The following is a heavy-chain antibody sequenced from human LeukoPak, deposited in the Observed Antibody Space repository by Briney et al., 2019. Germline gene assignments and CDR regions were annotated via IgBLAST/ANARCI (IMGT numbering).Heavy chain of an antibody. CDR3: ARGGVVVVVAAPLDV. J-gene: IGHJ6*04. D-gene: IGHD2-15*01. CDR2: ISYDGSNK. CDR1: GFTFSSYA. Sequence: GRSLRLSCAASGFTFSSYAMHWVRQAPGKGLEWVAVISYDGSNKYYAGSVKGRFTISRDNSKNTLYLQMNSLRAEDTAVYYCARGGVVVVVAAPLDVWGKGTLVTVSS. V-gene: IGHV3-30*04.